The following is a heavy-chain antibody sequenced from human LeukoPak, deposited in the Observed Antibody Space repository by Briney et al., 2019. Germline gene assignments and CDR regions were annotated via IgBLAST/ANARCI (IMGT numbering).Heavy chain of an antibody. CDR2: MYHSGTT. CDR1: GDSITSYY. J-gene: IGHJ4*02. CDR3: ARGLGWGTTIFDY. Sequence: SETLSLTCTVSGDSITSYYWTSIRQPPGKGREWIGYMYHSGTTSNNPSLKSRVTISVDTSKNQFSLKVRSVTAADTAVYYCARGLGWGTTIFDYWGQGALVTVCS. D-gene: IGHD1-26*01. V-gene: IGHV4-59*01.